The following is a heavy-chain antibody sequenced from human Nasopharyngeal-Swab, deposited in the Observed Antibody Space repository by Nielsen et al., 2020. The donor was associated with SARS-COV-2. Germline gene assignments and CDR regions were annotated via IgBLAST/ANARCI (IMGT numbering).Heavy chain of an antibody. Sequence: GGSLRLSCAASGVTFSSYSMNWVRQAPGKGLEWLSYISASSIGGSSSVIYYADSVKGRFTTSRDNAKNSMYLEMNSLRAEDTAVYYCARDRWLVQDSYFYMDVWGKGTTVTVSS. D-gene: IGHD6-19*01. J-gene: IGHJ6*03. CDR3: ARDRWLVQDSYFYMDV. CDR2: ISASSIGGSSSVI. CDR1: GVTFSSYS. V-gene: IGHV3-48*04.